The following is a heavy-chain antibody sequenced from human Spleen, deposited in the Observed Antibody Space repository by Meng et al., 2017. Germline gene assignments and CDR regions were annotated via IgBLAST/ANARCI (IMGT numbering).Heavy chain of an antibody. CDR2: ITWNSGSI. CDR1: GFTFDNFA. Sequence: SLTLSCAASGFTFDNFAMHWVRQAPGKGLEWVSGITWNSGSIGYADSVKGRFTISRDNAKKSLYLQMNSLRAEDMALYYCTKDTRGYATAMEVWGPGTTVTVSS. D-gene: IGHD2-2*01. J-gene: IGHJ6*02. CDR3: TKDTRGYATAMEV. V-gene: IGHV3-9*03.